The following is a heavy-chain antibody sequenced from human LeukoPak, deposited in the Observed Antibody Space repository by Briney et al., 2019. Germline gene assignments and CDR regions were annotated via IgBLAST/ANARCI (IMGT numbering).Heavy chain of an antibody. Sequence: SETLSLTCTVSGGSISSGDYYWSWIRQPPGKGLEWIGYIYYSGGTYYNPSLKSRVTISVDTSKNQFSLKLSSVTAADTAVYYCARGRGTAMVTSWFDPWGQGTLVTVSS. CDR2: IYYSGGT. D-gene: IGHD5-18*01. CDR3: ARGRGTAMVTSWFDP. J-gene: IGHJ5*02. CDR1: GGSISSGDYY. V-gene: IGHV4-30-4*01.